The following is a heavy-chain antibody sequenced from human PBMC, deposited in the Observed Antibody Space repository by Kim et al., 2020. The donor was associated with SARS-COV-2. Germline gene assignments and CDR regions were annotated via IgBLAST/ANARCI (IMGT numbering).Heavy chain of an antibody. V-gene: IGHV3-7*04. Sequence: DSLKGRFTISRDNAKNSLYLQMNSLRAEDTAVYYCARGTHSGSYLLFDPWGQGTLVTVSS. CDR3: ARGTHSGSYLLFDP. J-gene: IGHJ5*02. D-gene: IGHD1-26*01.